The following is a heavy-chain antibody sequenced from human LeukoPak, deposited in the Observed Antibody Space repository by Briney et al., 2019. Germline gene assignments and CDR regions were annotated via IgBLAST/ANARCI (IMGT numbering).Heavy chain of an antibody. J-gene: IGHJ3*01. CDR1: GYTFTGYY. CDR2: INPSGGST. CDR3: ARVLSVFSSSYVTRTDAFDV. D-gene: IGHD6-13*01. Sequence: GASVKVSCKASGYTFTGYYMHWVRQAPGQGLEWMGIINPSGGSTSYAQKFQGRVTMTRDTSTSTVYMELSSLRSEDTAVYYCARVLSVFSSSYVTRTDAFDVWGQGTMVTVSS. V-gene: IGHV1-46*01.